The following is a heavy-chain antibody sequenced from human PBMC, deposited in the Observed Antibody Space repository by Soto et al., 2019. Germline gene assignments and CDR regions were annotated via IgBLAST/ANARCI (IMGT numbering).Heavy chain of an antibody. CDR1: GGTFSSYA. D-gene: IGHD6-13*01. Sequence: SVKVSCKASGGTFSSYAISWVRQAPGQGLEWMGGIIPIFGTANYAQTFQGRVTITADESTSTAYMELSSLRSEDTAVYYCATKGIAAAGPHKPIYGMDVWG. V-gene: IGHV1-69*13. J-gene: IGHJ6*01. CDR2: IIPIFGTA. CDR3: ATKGIAAAGPHKPIYGMDV.